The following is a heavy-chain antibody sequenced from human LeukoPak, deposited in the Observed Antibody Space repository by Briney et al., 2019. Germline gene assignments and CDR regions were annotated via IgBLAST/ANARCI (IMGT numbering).Heavy chain of an antibody. V-gene: IGHV4-34*01. CDR1: GGSFSGYY. CDR2: INHSGST. D-gene: IGHD3-22*01. Sequence: SETLSLTCAVYGGSFSGYYWSWIRQPPGKGLEWIGEINHSGSTNYNPSLKSRVTISVDTSKNQFSLKLSSVTAADTAVYYCARMYRYYCDSSGRYYFDYWGQGTLVTVSS. CDR3: ARMYRYYCDSSGRYYFDY. J-gene: IGHJ4*02.